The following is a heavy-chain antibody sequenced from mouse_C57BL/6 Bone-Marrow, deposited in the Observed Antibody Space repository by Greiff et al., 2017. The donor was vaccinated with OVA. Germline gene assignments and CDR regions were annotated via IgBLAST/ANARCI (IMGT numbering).Heavy chain of an antibody. J-gene: IGHJ4*01. CDR2: INPNNGGN. D-gene: IGHD1-1*01. Sequence: VQLQQSGPELVKPGASVKMSCKASGYTFTDYNMHWVKQSHGKSLEWIGYINPNNGGNSYNQKFKGKATLTVNKSSSTAYMELRSLTSEDSAVYYCARYYGSSWAMDYGGQGTSVTVSS. CDR1: GYTFTDYN. V-gene: IGHV1-22*01. CDR3: ARYYGSSWAMDY.